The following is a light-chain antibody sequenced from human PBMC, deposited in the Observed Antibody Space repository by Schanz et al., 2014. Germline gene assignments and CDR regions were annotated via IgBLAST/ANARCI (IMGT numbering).Light chain of an antibody. CDR3: QQYGSSPPLT. V-gene: IGKV3-20*01. Sequence: EVVLTQSPGTLSFSPGERATLSCRASQSVSSYLAWYQQKPGQAPRLLIYGASSRATGIPDRFSGSGSGTDFTLTISRLEPEDFAVYYCQQYGSSPPLTFGGGTKVEIK. CDR2: GAS. J-gene: IGKJ4*01. CDR1: QSVSSY.